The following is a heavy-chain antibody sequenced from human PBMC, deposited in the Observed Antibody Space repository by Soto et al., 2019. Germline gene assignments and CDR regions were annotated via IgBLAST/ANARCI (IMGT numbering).Heavy chain of an antibody. CDR3: ARGLGAYYYGMDV. D-gene: IGHD3-9*01. V-gene: IGHV3-33*01. Sequence: QVQLVESGGGVVQPGRSLKLSCAASGFTFSSYGMHWVRQAPGKGLEWVAVIWYDGSNKYYADSVKGRFTISRDNSKNTLYLQMNSLRAEDTAVYYCARGLGAYYYGMDVWGQGTTVTVSS. J-gene: IGHJ6*02. CDR2: IWYDGSNK. CDR1: GFTFSSYG.